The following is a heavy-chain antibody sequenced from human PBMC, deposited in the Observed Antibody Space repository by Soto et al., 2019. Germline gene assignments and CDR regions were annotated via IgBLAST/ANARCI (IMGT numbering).Heavy chain of an antibody. D-gene: IGHD3-22*01. CDR3: ARHQNTYYFDSSGYYPFDY. CDR2: IYYSGST. J-gene: IGHJ4*02. CDR1: GGSISSYY. Sequence: SETLSLTCTVSGGSISSYYWSWIRQPPGKGLEWIGYIYYSGSTNYNPYLKSRVTISVDTSNNQFSLKLSSVTAADTAVYYCARHQNTYYFDSSGYYPFDYWGQGTLVTVSS. V-gene: IGHV4-59*08.